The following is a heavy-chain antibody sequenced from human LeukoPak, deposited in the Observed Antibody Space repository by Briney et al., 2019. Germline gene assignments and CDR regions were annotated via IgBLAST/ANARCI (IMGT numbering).Heavy chain of an antibody. CDR3: ASSNSWYYFDY. V-gene: IGHV1-2*02. J-gene: IGHJ4*02. CDR2: INPNTGGT. CDR1: GYTFTAYY. D-gene: IGHD6-13*01. Sequence: ASVKVSCKASGYTFTAYYMHWVRQAPGQGLEWMGWINPNTGGTNYAQEFQGRVTLTRDTSISTAYMELIRLTSDDTAVYYCASSNSWYYFDYRGQGTLVTVSS.